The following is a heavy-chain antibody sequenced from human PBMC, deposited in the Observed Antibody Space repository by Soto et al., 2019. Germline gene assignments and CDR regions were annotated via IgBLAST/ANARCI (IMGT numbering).Heavy chain of an antibody. CDR3: ATMKGGYQYYCYGMDV. CDR2: IIPIFGTA. D-gene: IGHD3-16*02. J-gene: IGHJ6*02. CDR1: GGTFSSYA. Sequence: ASVKVSCKASGGTFSSYAISWVRQAPGQGLEWMGGIIPIFGTANYAQKFQGRVTITADESTSTAYMELSSLRSEDTAVYYCATMKGGYQYYCYGMDVWGQGTTVTVSS. V-gene: IGHV1-69*13.